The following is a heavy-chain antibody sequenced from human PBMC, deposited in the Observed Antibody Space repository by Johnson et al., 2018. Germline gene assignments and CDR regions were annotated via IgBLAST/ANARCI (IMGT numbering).Heavy chain of an antibody. CDR3: ARDSLSGVVPAAIGGM. D-gene: IGHD2-2*02. J-gene: IGHJ4*02. V-gene: IGHV3-30*03. CDR1: SFTFSSYG. Sequence: QVQLQESGGGVVQPGRSLRLSCVASSFTFSSYGMHWVRQAPGKGLEWVALISKDGTSKSYADSVKGRLPISRDNSKNTLYLQGNSLRPDDPSIYYCARDSLSGVVPAAIGGMWGQGTLVTVSS. CDR2: ISKDGTSK.